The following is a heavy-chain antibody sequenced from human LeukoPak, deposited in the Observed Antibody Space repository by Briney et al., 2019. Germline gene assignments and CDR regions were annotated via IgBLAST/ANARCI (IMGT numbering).Heavy chain of an antibody. Sequence: SETLSLTCAVSGGSISSSNWWSWVRQPPGKGLEWIGEIYHSGSTNYNPSLKSRVTISVDKSKNQFSLKLSSVTAADTAVYYCASRYSSGWYDYWGQGALVTVSS. CDR1: GGSISSSNW. V-gene: IGHV4-4*02. D-gene: IGHD6-19*01. CDR2: IYHSGST. CDR3: ASRYSSGWYDY. J-gene: IGHJ4*02.